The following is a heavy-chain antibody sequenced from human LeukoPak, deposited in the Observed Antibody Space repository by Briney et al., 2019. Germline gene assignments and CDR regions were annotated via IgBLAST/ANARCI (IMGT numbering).Heavy chain of an antibody. J-gene: IGHJ6*02. V-gene: IGHV3-30-3*01. CDR2: ISYDGSNK. Sequence: SGGSLRLSCAASGFTFSSYAMHWVRQAPGKGLEWVAVISYDGSNKYYADSVKGRFTISRDNSKNTLYLQMNSLRAEDTAVYYCARTQQLVERHYYYYGMDVWGQGTTVTVSS. CDR3: ARTQQLVERHYYYYGMDV. D-gene: IGHD6-6*01. CDR1: GFTFSSYA.